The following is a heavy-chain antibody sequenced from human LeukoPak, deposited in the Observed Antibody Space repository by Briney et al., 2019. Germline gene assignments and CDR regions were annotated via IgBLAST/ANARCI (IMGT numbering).Heavy chain of an antibody. J-gene: IGHJ6*03. Sequence: GGSLRLSCAASGFTFGGYYMHWVRQAPGKGLEWVSTINGDGEYTVYANSVKGRFTISKDNSKNTLNLQTSSLRAEDTALYYCAKRGDEGYMDVWGRGTTVIVSS. CDR3: AKRGDEGYMDV. V-gene: IGHV3-23*01. CDR1: GFTFGGYY. D-gene: IGHD7-27*01. CDR2: INGDGEYT.